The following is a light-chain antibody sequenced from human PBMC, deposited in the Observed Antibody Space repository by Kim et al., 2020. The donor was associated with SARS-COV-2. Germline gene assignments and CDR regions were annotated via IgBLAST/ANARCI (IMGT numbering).Light chain of an antibody. CDR2: GAS. CDR1: QTISGSY. V-gene: IGKV3-20*01. J-gene: IGKJ1*01. CDR3: QQYGSSPWT. Sequence: LSPGERAPLSCRASQTISGSYLAWYQQKPGQTPRLLIYGASSRATDIPDRFSGSGSGTDFTLTISRLEPEDFAVYYCQQYGSSPWTFGQGTKLEI.